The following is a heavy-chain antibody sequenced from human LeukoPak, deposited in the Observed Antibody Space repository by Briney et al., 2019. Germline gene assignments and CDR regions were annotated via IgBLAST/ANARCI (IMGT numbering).Heavy chain of an antibody. Sequence: GGSLRLSCAASRFTFSSYAMSWVRQAPGKGLEWVSAISGSGGSTYYAGSVKGRFTISRDNSKNTLYLQMNSLRAEDTAVYYCAKDGYCSSTSCYMRWFDPWGQGTLVTVSS. V-gene: IGHV3-23*01. CDR2: ISGSGGST. J-gene: IGHJ5*02. D-gene: IGHD2-2*03. CDR1: RFTFSSYA. CDR3: AKDGYCSSTSCYMRWFDP.